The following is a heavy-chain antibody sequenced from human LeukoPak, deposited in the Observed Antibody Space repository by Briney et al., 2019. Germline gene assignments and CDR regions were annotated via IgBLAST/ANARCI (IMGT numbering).Heavy chain of an antibody. D-gene: IGHD6-19*01. J-gene: IGHJ6*02. CDR1: GYTFTSYG. CDR3: ARVSEYSSGWYFAYYYYGMYV. Sequence: ASVKVSCKPSGYTFTSYGIRWVRQAPAQGRAWMGWISAYNGNTNYAQKLQGRVTMTTDTSTSTAYMELRSLRSDDTAVYYCARVSEYSSGWYFAYYYYGMYVWGQGTTVTVSS. V-gene: IGHV1-18*01. CDR2: ISAYNGNT.